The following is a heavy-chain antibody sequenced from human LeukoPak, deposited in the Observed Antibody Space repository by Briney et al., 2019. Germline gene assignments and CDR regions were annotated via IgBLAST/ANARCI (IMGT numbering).Heavy chain of an antibody. CDR3: ATAYSKGPVDY. Sequence: ASVKISCKVSGYTFTDYYMHWVQQAPAKGLEWMGLVDPEDGETIYAEKFQGRVTITAATSTDTAYMELSSLRSEDTGVYYCATAYSKGPVDYWGQGTMVTVSS. J-gene: IGHJ4*02. V-gene: IGHV1-69-2*01. D-gene: IGHD4-11*01. CDR1: GYTFTDYY. CDR2: VDPEDGET.